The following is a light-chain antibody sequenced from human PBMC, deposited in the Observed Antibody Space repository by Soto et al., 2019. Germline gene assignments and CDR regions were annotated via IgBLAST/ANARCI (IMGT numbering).Light chain of an antibody. CDR3: CSYTTSSSYV. CDR1: SSDVGYYIF. J-gene: IGLJ1*01. V-gene: IGLV2-14*01. Sequence: QSVLTQPPSVSGSPGQSITISCTGSSSDVGYYIFVSWYQQHPGKAPKLMIYDVNNRPSGVSNRFSGSKSGNTASLTISGLQAEDEADYYCCSYTTSSSYVFGTGTKLTVL. CDR2: DVN.